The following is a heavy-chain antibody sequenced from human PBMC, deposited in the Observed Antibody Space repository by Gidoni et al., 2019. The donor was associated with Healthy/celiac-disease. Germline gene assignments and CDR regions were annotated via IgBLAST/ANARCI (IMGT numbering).Heavy chain of an antibody. D-gene: IGHD6-13*01. V-gene: IGHV3-23*01. CDR2: IIGSGGST. CDR1: GFTFSRYA. Sequence: EVQLLESGGGLVQPGGSLRLSCAASGFTFSRYAMSWVRQAPGKGLEWVSAIIGSGGSTYYADSVKGRFTISRDNSKNTLYLQMNSLRAEDTAVYYCAKDLLQQLVRGGWFDPWGQGTLVTVSS. CDR3: AKDLLQQLVRGGWFDP. J-gene: IGHJ5*02.